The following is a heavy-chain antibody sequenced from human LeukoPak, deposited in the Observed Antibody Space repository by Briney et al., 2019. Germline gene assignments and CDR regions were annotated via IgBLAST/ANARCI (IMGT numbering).Heavy chain of an antibody. CDR3: ARDRDSRNWFDP. J-gene: IGHJ5*02. CDR2: MNPDGSHK. D-gene: IGHD2-21*01. CDR1: GFTFTNHW. V-gene: IGHV3-7*01. Sequence: GGSLRLSCAASGFTFTNHWMTWVRQAPGKGLEWVANMNPDGSHKYYMDFVEGRFTISRDNAKESLYLQMNNLRAEDTAVYFCARDRDSRNWFDPWGQGTLVIVSS.